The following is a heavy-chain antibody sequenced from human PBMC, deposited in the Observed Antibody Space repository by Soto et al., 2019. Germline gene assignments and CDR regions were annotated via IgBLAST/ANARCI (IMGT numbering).Heavy chain of an antibody. V-gene: IGHV3-74*01. J-gene: IGHJ4*02. CDR3: ARGPRVSSTGTGAH. CDR1: GFTFSAYW. CDR2: ISDDGSTA. Sequence: LRLCCAVSGFTFSAYWMHWVRQVPGKGLTWVSRISDDGSTATYADSVKGRFIISRDNAKNTLYLEMNTLRADDSGLYYCARGPRVSSTGTGAHWGRGXLVTVYS. D-gene: IGHD1-1*01.